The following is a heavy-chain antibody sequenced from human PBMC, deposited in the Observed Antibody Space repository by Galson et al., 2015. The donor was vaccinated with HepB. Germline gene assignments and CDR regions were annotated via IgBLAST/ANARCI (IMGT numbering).Heavy chain of an antibody. CDR3: ARKREEYCSSTSCQGLAFDI. CDR2: IDPSDSYT. J-gene: IGHJ3*02. V-gene: IGHV5-10-1*01. D-gene: IGHD2-2*01. Sequence: QSGAEVKKPGESLRISCKGSGYSFTSYWISWVRQMPGKGLEWMGRIDPSDSYTNYSPSFQGHVTISADKSISTAYLQWSSLKASDTAMYYCARKREEYCSSTSCQGLAFDIWGQGTMVTVSS. CDR1: GYSFTSYW.